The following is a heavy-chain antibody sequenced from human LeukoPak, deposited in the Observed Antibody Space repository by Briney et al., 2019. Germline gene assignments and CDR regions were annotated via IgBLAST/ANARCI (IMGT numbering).Heavy chain of an antibody. CDR2: ISSSSSYI. CDR3: ASQYCSSSSCYVRLVGY. CDR1: GFTFSSYS. J-gene: IGHJ4*02. D-gene: IGHD2-2*01. Sequence: GGSLRLSCAASGFTFSSYSMNWVRQAPGKGLEWVSSISSSSSYIYYADSVKGRFTISRDNAKNSLYLQMNNLRAEDTAVYYGASQYCSSSSCYVRLVGYWGQGTLVTVSS. V-gene: IGHV3-21*01.